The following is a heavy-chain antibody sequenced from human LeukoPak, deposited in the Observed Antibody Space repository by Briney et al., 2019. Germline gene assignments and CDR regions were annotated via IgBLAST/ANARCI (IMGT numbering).Heavy chain of an antibody. Sequence: PSETLSLTCTVSGGSISPYFWSWMRQTPGKGLEWIGYISYTGSTNYNPALKSRVTISVDTSKNQFSLQLTSVTAADTAVYYCARDDYRGVTNFDPWGQGTLVAVSS. D-gene: IGHD3-10*01. CDR1: GGSISPYF. CDR2: ISYTGST. CDR3: ARDDYRGVTNFDP. V-gene: IGHV4-59*01. J-gene: IGHJ5*02.